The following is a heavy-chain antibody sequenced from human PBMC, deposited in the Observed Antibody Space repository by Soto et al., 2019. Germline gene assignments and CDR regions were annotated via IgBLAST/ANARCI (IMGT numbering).Heavy chain of an antibody. CDR2: ISSSSSTI. CDR3: ARDVGDRGAFDI. J-gene: IGHJ3*02. D-gene: IGHD4-17*01. V-gene: IGHV3-48*01. Sequence: GGSQRLSCAASGFTFSSYSMNWVRQAPGKGLEWVSYISSSSSTIYYADSVKGRFTISRDNAKNSLYLQMNSLRAEDTAVYYCARDVGDRGAFDIWGQGTMVTVSS. CDR1: GFTFSSYS.